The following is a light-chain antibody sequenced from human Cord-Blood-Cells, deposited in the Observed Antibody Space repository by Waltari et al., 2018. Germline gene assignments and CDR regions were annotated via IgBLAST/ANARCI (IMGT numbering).Light chain of an antibody. Sequence: QSALTSPASVSGSPGKSITISCTGPSSDVGSYNLVTWYQQHPGKAPKLMIYEVSKRPSGVSNRFSGSKSGNTASLTISGLQAEDEADYYCCSYAGSSTYVFGTGTKVTVL. CDR1: SSDVGSYNL. V-gene: IGLV2-23*02. CDR2: EVS. J-gene: IGLJ1*01. CDR3: CSYAGSSTYV.